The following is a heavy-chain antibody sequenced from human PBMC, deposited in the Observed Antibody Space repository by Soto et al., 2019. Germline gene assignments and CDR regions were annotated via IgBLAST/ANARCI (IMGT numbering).Heavy chain of an antibody. V-gene: IGHV3-23*01. D-gene: IGHD4-17*01. CDR2: ISGGGGEIRT. J-gene: IGHJ3*02. CDR3: ARPGYGVDKDAFDI. Sequence: GGSLRLSCAASGFTFSSYAMSWVRQAPGKGLEWVSIISGGGGEIRTYYADSEKGRFTVSRDNSKNTLYLQMDNLRVEDTAVYYCARPGYGVDKDAFDIWGQGTMVTVSS. CDR1: GFTFSSYA.